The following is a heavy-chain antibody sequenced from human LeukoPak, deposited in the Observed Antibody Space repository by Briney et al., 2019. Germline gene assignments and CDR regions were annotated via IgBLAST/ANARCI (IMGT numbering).Heavy chain of an antibody. CDR2: IYTSGRT. D-gene: IGHD6-13*01. J-gene: IGHJ4*02. CDR3: ARSGFIAAAVKAFDY. Sequence: SETLSLTCTVSGGSISSYYWSWIRQPAGQGLEWIGRIYTSGRTNYNPSLKSRVTMSVDTSKNQFSRKLSSVTAAETAVYYCARSGFIAAAVKAFDYWGQGTLVTVSS. V-gene: IGHV4-4*07. CDR1: GGSISSYY.